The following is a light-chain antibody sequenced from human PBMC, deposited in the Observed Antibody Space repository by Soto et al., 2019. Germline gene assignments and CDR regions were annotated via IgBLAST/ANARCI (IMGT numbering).Light chain of an antibody. Sequence: EIVLTQSPGTLSLSPGERATLSCRASQSVSSSFLAWYQQKPGQAPRLLIYGASSRATGIPDRFSGSGSGTDFTLTLSRLEPEEVAVDYCQQYGNSPLTFSGGTKVEIK. CDR2: GAS. V-gene: IGKV3-20*01. J-gene: IGKJ4*01. CDR1: QSVSSSF. CDR3: QQYGNSPLT.